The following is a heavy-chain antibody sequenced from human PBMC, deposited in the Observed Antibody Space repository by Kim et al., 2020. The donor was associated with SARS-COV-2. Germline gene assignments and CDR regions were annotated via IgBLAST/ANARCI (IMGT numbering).Heavy chain of an antibody. D-gene: IGHD4-17*01. CDR3: ARDRFMTTVTTPWY. CDR2: IKQDGSEK. J-gene: IGHJ4*02. Sequence: GGSLRLSCAASGFTFSSYWMSWVRQAPGKGLEWVANIKQDGSEKYYVDSVKGRFTISRNNAKNSLYLQMNSLRAEDTAVYYCARDRFMTTVTTPWYWGQGTQVTVSS. V-gene: IGHV3-7*01. CDR1: GFTFSSYW.